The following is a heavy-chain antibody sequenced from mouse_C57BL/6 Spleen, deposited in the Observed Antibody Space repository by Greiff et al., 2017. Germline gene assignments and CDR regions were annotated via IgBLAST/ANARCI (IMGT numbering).Heavy chain of an antibody. CDR2: FNPNNGGS. D-gene: IGHD2-1*01. CDR1: GYTFTDYN. CDR3: ARGGNYGAMDY. V-gene: IGHV1-18*01. J-gene: IGHJ4*01. Sequence: EVQLQQSGPELVKPGASVKLPCKASGYTFTDYNMDWVKQSYGKSLEWIGGFNPNNGGSMYNEKFKGKATLTVDKSSSTAYMELRSMTSEVTSVYYCARGGNYGAMDYWGQGTSVTVSS.